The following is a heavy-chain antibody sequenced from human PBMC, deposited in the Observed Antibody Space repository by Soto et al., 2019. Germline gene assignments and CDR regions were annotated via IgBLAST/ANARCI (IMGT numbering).Heavy chain of an antibody. V-gene: IGHV4-31*03. CDR2: IYYSGST. D-gene: IGHD1-26*01. CDR3: ARGWELLRGGMDV. Sequence: SETLSLTCTVSGGSISSGGYYWSWIRQHPGKGLEWIGYIYYSGSTYYNPSLKSRVTISVDTSKNQFSLKLSSVTAADTAVYYCARGWELLRGGMDVWGQGTLVTVSS. J-gene: IGHJ4*02. CDR1: GGSISSGGYY.